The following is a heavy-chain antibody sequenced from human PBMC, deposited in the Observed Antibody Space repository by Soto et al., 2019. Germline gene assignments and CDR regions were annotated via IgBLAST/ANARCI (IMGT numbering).Heavy chain of an antibody. CDR3: ARDTWLKDRLTTFDY. CDR2: IHANGRSK. CDR1: GFAFSGHG. D-gene: IGHD5-18*01. J-gene: IGHJ4*02. Sequence: PGGSLTRSCAASGFAFSGHGMHWVRQAPGKGLEWVAGIHANGRSKDEADSVKGRFTISRDNSKNTLYLKMDSLRAEDTAVYFCARDTWLKDRLTTFDYWGQGALVNVSS. V-gene: IGHV3-33*01.